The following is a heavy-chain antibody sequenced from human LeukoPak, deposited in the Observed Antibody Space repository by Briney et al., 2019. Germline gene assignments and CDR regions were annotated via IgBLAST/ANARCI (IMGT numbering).Heavy chain of an antibody. Sequence: GESLKISCKGSGYSFTSYWIGWVRQMPGKGLEWMGIIYPGDSDTRYSPSFQGQVTISADKSISTAYLQWSSLKASDTAMYYCARQEVPQYDYVWGSYRYWGQGTLVTVSS. CDR3: ARQEVPQYDYVWGSYRY. J-gene: IGHJ4*02. CDR1: GYSFTSYW. V-gene: IGHV5-51*01. CDR2: IYPGDSDT. D-gene: IGHD3-16*02.